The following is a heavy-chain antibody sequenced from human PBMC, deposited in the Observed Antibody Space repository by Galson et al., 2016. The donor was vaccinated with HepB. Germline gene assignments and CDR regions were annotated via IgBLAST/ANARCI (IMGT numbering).Heavy chain of an antibody. V-gene: IGHV3-23*01. Sequence: SLRLSCAASGFAFSNYATSWVRQAPGKGLEWVSLIFAGGDRTFYADSVRGRFTISRDNSKNTLYLQMSSLRADDSAVYYCAKDGCTSTSCYSYWGQGTLVTVSS. CDR1: GFAFSNYA. CDR2: IFAGGDRT. J-gene: IGHJ4*02. D-gene: IGHD2-2*01. CDR3: AKDGCTSTSCYSY.